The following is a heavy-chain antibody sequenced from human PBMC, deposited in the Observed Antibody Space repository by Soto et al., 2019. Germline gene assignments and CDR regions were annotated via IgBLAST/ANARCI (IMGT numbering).Heavy chain of an antibody. Sequence: GGSLRLSCAASGFTFSSYWMSWVRQAPGKGLEWVANIKQDGSEKYYVDSVKGRFTISRDNAKNSLYLQMNSLRAEDTAVYYCASLTGIVATIEMGDNAFDIWGQGTMVTVSS. D-gene: IGHD5-12*01. J-gene: IGHJ3*02. CDR2: IKQDGSEK. V-gene: IGHV3-7*01. CDR3: ASLTGIVATIEMGDNAFDI. CDR1: GFTFSSYW.